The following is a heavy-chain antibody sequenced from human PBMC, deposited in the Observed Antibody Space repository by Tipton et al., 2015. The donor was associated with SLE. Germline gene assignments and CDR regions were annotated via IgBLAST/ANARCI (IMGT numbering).Heavy chain of an antibody. CDR1: GGSISSSNW. Sequence: SLRLSCAVSGGSISSSNWWSWVRQPPGKGLEWIGEIYHSGSTNYNPSLKSRVTMSVDMSKNQFSLKLTSVTAADTAVYYCARLEDPFGIFGVPKGWFDPWGQGTLVTVSS. CDR3: ARLEDPFGIFGVPKGWFDP. J-gene: IGHJ5*02. V-gene: IGHV4-4*02. D-gene: IGHD3-3*01. CDR2: IYHSGST.